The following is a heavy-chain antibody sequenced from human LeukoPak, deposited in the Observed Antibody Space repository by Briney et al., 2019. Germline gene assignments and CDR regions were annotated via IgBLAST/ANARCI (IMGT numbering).Heavy chain of an antibody. J-gene: IGHJ4*02. CDR1: GYTFTSYG. CDR3: ASHIGYDFGPGGF. V-gene: IGHV1-18*01. CDR2: ISAYNGNT. Sequence: ASVKVSCKASGYTFTSYGISWVRQAPGQGLERMGWISAYNGNTNYAQKLQGRGTMTTDTSTSTAYMELRSLRSDDTAGYCCASHIGYDFGPGGFWGQGTLVSVS. D-gene: IGHD5-12*01.